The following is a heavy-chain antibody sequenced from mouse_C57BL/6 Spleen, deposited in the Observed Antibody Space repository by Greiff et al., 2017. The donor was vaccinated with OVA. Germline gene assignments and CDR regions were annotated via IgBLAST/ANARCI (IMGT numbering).Heavy chain of an antibody. V-gene: IGHV5-17*01. Sequence: EVKLQESGGGLVKPGGSLKLSCAASGFTFSDYGMHWVRQAPEKGLEWVAYISSGSSTIYYADTVKGRFTISRDNAKNTLFLQMTSLRSEDTAMYYCARRLLYAMDYWGQGTSVTVSS. CDR2: ISSGSSTI. CDR3: ARRLLYAMDY. CDR1: GFTFSDYG. J-gene: IGHJ4*01. D-gene: IGHD2-3*01.